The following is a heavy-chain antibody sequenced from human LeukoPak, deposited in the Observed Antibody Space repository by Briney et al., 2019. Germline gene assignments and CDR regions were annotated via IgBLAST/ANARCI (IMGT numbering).Heavy chain of an antibody. D-gene: IGHD3-22*01. CDR3: ARGSPRITMIVVVIRRGAFDI. J-gene: IGHJ3*02. V-gene: IGHV4-4*02. CDR2: INHSGST. CDR1: GGSISSSNW. Sequence: SETLSLTCAVSGGSISSSNWWSWVRQPPGKGLEWIGEINHSGSTNYNPSLKSRVTISVDTSKNQFSLKLSSVTAADTAVYYCARGSPRITMIVVVIRRGAFDIWGQGTMVTVSS.